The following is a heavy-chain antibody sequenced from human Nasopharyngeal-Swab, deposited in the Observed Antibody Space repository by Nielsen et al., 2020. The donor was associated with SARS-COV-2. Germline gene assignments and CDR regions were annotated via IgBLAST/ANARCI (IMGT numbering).Heavy chain of an antibody. D-gene: IGHD2-8*02. CDR3: ARQRTGAVDY. CDR1: GFTFSDYW. V-gene: IGHV3-74*01. Sequence: GESLKISCAASGFTFSDYWMQWVRRAPGKGLVWLSRINSDGSITGYADSVKGRFTISRDNAKNTLYLQMNSLRAKDTAVYYCARQRTGAVDYWGQGTLVTVSS. CDR2: INSDGSIT. J-gene: IGHJ4*02.